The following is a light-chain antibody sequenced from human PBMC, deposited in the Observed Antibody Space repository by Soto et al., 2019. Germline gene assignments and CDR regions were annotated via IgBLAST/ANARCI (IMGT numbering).Light chain of an antibody. J-gene: IGKJ1*01. V-gene: IGKV3-11*01. CDR2: DAS. CDR3: QQRSNWPGT. CDR1: QSVSSY. Sequence: EIVLTQSPATLSLSPGERATLSCRASQSVSSYLAWYQQKPGQAPRLLIYDASNRATGIPVRFSGSGSGTDFTLTISSLEPEDFAVYYCQQRSNWPGTFGQGTKV.